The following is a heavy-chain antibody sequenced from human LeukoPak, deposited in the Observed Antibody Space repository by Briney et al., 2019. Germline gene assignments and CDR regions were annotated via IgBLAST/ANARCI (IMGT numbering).Heavy chain of an antibody. CDR2: IYYSGST. J-gene: IGHJ4*02. CDR3: ARSVRGSGSPTEFDY. D-gene: IGHD3-10*01. Sequence: PSETLSLTCTASGGSISSYYWSWIRQPPGKGLEWIGYIYYSGSTNYNPSLKSRVTISVDTSKNQFSLKLSSVTAADTAVYYCARSVRGSGSPTEFDYWGQGTLVTVSS. CDR1: GGSISSYY. V-gene: IGHV4-59*08.